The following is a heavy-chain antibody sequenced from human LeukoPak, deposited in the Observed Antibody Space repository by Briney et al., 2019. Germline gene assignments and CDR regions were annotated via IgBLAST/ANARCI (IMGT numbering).Heavy chain of an antibody. Sequence: SETLSLTCAVYGGSFSGYYWSWIRQPPGKGLEWIGEINHSGSTNYNPSLKSRVTISVDTSKNQFSLKLSSVTAADTAVYYCARGRARMTRAYFDYWGREPWSPSPQ. J-gene: IGHJ4*02. V-gene: IGHV4-34*01. D-gene: IGHD5-12*01. CDR1: GGSFSGYY. CDR3: ARGRARMTRAYFDY. CDR2: INHSGST.